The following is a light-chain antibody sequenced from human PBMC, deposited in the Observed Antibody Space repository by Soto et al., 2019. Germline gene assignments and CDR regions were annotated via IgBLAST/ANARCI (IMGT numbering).Light chain of an antibody. CDR1: QRVSSSY. J-gene: IGKJ1*01. CDR2: GVS. Sequence: EIGLTQSPGTLSLSPGERATLSCRASQRVSSSYLAWYQQKPGQAPRLLIYGVSTRAPGIPDRFRGSGSGTDFTLTITRLEPEDFAVYYCHQYGSSPRTFGQGTKVEIK. CDR3: HQYGSSPRT. V-gene: IGKV3-20*01.